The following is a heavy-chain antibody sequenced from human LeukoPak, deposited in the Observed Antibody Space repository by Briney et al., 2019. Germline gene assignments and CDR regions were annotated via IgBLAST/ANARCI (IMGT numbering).Heavy chain of an antibody. CDR3: TRYGGEFSSSYGY. D-gene: IGHD6-6*01. J-gene: IGHJ4*02. CDR1: GYSFPNYW. Sequence: GESLKISCQASGYSFPNYWIGWVRQTPGKGLEWVGTVYPGDSTTKYRPSLQGQVTISADKSINTAYLQWSSLKPSDTAMYYCTRYGGEFSSSYGYWGQGTLATVSS. CDR2: VYPGDSTT. V-gene: IGHV5-51*01.